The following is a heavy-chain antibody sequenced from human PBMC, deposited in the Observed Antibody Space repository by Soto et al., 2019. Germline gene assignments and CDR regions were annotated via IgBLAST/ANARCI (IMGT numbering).Heavy chain of an antibody. Sequence: QVQLQESGPGLVKPSQTLSLTCTVSGGSISSGGYYWSWIRQHPGKGLEWIGYIYYSGSTYYNPSLKSRVTIAVDTSKNQFSLKLSSVTAADTAVYYCARGSVVAATLFDYWGQGTLVTVSS. CDR3: ARGSVVAATLFDY. D-gene: IGHD2-15*01. CDR1: GGSISSGGYY. CDR2: IYYSGST. J-gene: IGHJ4*02. V-gene: IGHV4-31*03.